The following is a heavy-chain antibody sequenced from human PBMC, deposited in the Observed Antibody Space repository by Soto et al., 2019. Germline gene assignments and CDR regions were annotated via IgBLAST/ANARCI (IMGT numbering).Heavy chain of an antibody. CDR2: INPNSGGT. Sequence: GASVKVSCKASGYTFTGYYMHWVRQAPGQGLEWMGWINPNSGGTNYAQKFQGRVTMTRDTSISTAYMELSRLRSDDTAVYYCARGIPYDFWTGVNWFDPWGQGTLITVAS. J-gene: IGHJ5*02. CDR3: ARGIPYDFWTGVNWFDP. V-gene: IGHV1-2*02. D-gene: IGHD3-3*01. CDR1: GYTFTGYY.